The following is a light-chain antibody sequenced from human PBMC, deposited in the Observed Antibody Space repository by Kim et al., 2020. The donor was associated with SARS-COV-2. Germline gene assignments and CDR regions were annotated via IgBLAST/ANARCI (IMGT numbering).Light chain of an antibody. CDR2: KTS. CDR1: QSISTW. Sequence: DIQMTQSPSTLSASVGDRVTITCRASQSISTWLAWYQHKPGKAPKLLIYKTSIIKSGVPSRFSGSGSGTEFTLTISSLQPDDFATCFYQHFYNCPYTFSLASKVEI. CDR3: QHFYNCPYT. J-gene: IGKJ2*01. V-gene: IGKV1-5*03.